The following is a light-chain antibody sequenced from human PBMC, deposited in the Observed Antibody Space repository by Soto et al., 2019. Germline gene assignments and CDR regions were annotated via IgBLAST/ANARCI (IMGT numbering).Light chain of an antibody. CDR2: DVT. J-gene: IGLJ3*02. CDR1: SSDVGAYKY. V-gene: IGLV2-14*01. CDR3: SSYTKSGTRV. Sequence: QSVLTQPASMSASPGQSITISCAGTSSDVGAYKYVSWYQQYPGRAPKLIIYDVTNRPSGVSNRFSGSKSGNTASLTISGLQAEDEADYYCSSYTKSGTRVFGGGTKLTVL.